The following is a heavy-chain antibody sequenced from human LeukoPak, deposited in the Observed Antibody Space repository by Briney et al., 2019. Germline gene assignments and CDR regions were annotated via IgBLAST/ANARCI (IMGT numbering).Heavy chain of an antibody. D-gene: IGHD5-18*01. Sequence: PSETLPLACTVSGGPIRSYHWNWIRQPPGMGLEWIGYISYSGSTNHNPSLKSRVTISVDTSKNQFSLKLSSVTAADTAVYYCARDRGYSYGDDFDYWGQGTLVTVSS. CDR2: ISYSGST. CDR1: GGPIRSYH. V-gene: IGHV4-59*12. CDR3: ARDRGYSYGDDFDY. J-gene: IGHJ4*02.